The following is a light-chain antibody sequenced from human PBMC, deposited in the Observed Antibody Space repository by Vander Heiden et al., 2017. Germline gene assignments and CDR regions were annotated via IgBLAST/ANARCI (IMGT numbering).Light chain of an antibody. J-gene: IGLJ2*01. CDR2: GNS. Sequence: QPVLTQPPSVSGAPGHRVTISCSGSGSNIGAGYDVHWYQQLPGTAPKLLIYGNSNRPSGVPDRFSGSKSGTSASLAITGLQAEDEADYYCQSYDSSLSGSRVFGGGTKLTVL. CDR3: QSYDSSLSGSRV. V-gene: IGLV1-40*01. CDR1: GSNIGAGYD.